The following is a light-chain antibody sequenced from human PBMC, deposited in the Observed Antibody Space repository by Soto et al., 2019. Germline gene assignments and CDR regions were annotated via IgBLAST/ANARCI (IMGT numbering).Light chain of an antibody. V-gene: IGLV2-23*02. CDR2: EVT. J-gene: IGLJ1*01. CDR3: CSYAGNSEV. Sequence: QSVLTQPASVSGSPGQSITIPCTXTSGDVGSYNLVSWYQQHPGKAPKLLIYEVTERPSGVSNRFSGSKSGSTASLTISGLQPDDEADYYCCSYAGNSEVFGTGTKVTVL. CDR1: SGDVGSYNL.